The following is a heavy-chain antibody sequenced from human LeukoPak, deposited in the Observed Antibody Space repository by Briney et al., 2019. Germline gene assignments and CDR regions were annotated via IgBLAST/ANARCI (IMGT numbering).Heavy chain of an antibody. CDR3: ARGEYYDFWSGYEDTHFDY. CDR1: GFTFSSYA. CDR2: ISGSGGST. Sequence: PGGSLRLSCAASGFTFSSYAMSWVRQAPGKGLEWVSAISGSGGSTYYADSVKGRFTISRDNSKNTLYLQMNSLRAEDTAVYYCARGEYYDFWSGYEDTHFDYWGQGTLVTVSS. D-gene: IGHD3-3*01. V-gene: IGHV3-23*01. J-gene: IGHJ4*02.